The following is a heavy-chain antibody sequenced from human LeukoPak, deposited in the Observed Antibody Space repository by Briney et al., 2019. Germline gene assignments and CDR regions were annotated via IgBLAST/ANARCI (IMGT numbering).Heavy chain of an antibody. CDR2: IFHSGNT. V-gene: IGHV4-4*02. CDR1: GGSISSNNW. J-gene: IGHJ4*02. Sequence: PSGTLSLTCAVSGGSISSNNWWSWARQPPGKGLEWIGEIFHSGNTNYSPSLKSRVTISVDKSKNQFSLKLSSVTAADTAVYYCARQYFGSSSPAFDYWGQGALVTVSS. D-gene: IGHD6-6*01. CDR3: ARQYFGSSSPAFDY.